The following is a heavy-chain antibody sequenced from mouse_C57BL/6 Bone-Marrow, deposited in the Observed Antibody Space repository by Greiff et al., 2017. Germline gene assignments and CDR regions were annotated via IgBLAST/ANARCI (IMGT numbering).Heavy chain of an antibody. Sequence: VQLQQPEAELVNPGASVKMSCKASGYTFTSYWLTWVKQKPGQGLEWIGDIYPGSGSTNYNEKFQSKATLTVDTSSSTAYIQLSCLTSAAPAVYYCAIYCYDSSYVWGTGTTVTVSS. CDR3: AIYCYDSSYV. CDR1: GYTFTSYW. J-gene: IGHJ1*03. CDR2: IYPGSGST. D-gene: IGHD1-1*01. V-gene: IGHV1-55*01.